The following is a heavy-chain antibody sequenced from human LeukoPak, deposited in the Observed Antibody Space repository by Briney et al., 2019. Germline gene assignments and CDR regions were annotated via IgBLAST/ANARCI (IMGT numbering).Heavy chain of an antibody. CDR2: IYYSGST. V-gene: IGHV4-39*01. J-gene: IGHJ4*02. CDR3: PRVRRDIFTCYFNHRYFYY. D-gene: IGHD3-9*01. Sequence: PSETLSLTCTVSGGSVSSSSYYWGWLRQPPGKGLEWIGSIYYSGSTYYNPSLKSRITISVDTSKNEFYLKLRYGTAADTAVYSRPRVRRDIFTCYFNHRYFYYWGQGTLVTVSS. CDR1: GGSVSSSSYY.